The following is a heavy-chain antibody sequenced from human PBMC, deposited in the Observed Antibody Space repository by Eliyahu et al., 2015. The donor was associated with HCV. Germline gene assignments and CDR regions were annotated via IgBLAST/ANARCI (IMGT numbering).Heavy chain of an antibody. Sequence: QVQLVESGGGVVQPGMSLRLSCASSGFSFNNYGMHWVRQAPGKGLEWVAIISYDGSKMYYADSVKGRFTISKDNFKNTLYLQMDGLRAEDTAVYFCAKVSSILWFGEGRKGHFDYWGQGTLVTVSS. D-gene: IGHD3-10*01. V-gene: IGHV3-30*18. J-gene: IGHJ4*02. CDR1: GFSFNNYG. CDR3: AKVSSILWFGEGRKGHFDY. CDR2: ISYDGSKM.